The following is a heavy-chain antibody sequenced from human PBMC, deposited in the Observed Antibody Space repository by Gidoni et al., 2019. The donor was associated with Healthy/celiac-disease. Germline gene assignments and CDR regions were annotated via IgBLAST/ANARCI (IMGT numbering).Heavy chain of an antibody. J-gene: IGHJ6*03. Sequence: QVQLQQWGAGLLKPSETLSLSCAVYGGSFSGYYWSWIRQPPGKGLEWIGEITHSGSTNYNPALKSRVTISVETSKNQFSLKLSSVTAADTAVYYCARGLQMTTTDKAPGYYYYMDVWGKGTTVTVSS. CDR3: ARGLQMTTTDKAPGYYYYMDV. V-gene: IGHV4-34*01. CDR1: GGSFSGYY. D-gene: IGHD4-17*01. CDR2: ITHSGST.